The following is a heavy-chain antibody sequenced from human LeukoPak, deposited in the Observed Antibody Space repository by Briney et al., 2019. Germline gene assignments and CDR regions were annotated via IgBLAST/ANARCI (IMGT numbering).Heavy chain of an antibody. CDR2: IYVTGNYI. J-gene: IGHJ4*02. CDR1: GFTFSRFS. V-gene: IGHV3-21*01. CDR3: AREFNTIGNFGY. D-gene: IGHD1-14*01. Sequence: KAGGSLRLSCATSGFTFSRFSFRWVRQAPGKGLEWVASIYVTGNYIYYADSVKGRVTISRDNAKNSVFLQMNSLRVEDTAVYYCAREFNTIGNFGYWGQGALVTVSS.